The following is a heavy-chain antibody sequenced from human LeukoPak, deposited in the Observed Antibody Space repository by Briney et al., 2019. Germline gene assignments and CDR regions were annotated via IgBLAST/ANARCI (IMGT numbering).Heavy chain of an antibody. J-gene: IGHJ6*03. CDR1: GFTFSNYA. CDR3: AKDHYGGNPRTNYYYYMDV. V-gene: IGHV3-23*01. Sequence: GGSLRLSCAASGFTFSNYAMSWVRQAPGKGLEWVPAVSGIGDKPYYADSVKGRFTISRDNSRNTLYLQMNSLRAEDTAVYYCAKDHYGGNPRTNYYYYMDVWGKGTTVTVSS. CDR2: VSGIGDKP. D-gene: IGHD4/OR15-4a*01.